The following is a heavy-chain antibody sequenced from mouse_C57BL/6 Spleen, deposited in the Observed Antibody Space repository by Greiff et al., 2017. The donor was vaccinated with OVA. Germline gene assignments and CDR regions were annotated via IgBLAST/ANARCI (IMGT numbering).Heavy chain of an antibody. CDR3: ARDFRSGGEDY. Sequence: EVKLMESGGGLVKPGGSLKLSCAASGFTFSSYAMSWVRQTPEKRLEWVATISDGGSYTYYPDNVKGRFTISRDNAKNNLYLQMSHLKSEDTAMYYCARDFRSGGEDYWGQGTSVTVSS. V-gene: IGHV5-4*01. J-gene: IGHJ4*01. CDR2: ISDGGSYT. CDR1: GFTFSSYA. D-gene: IGHD6-1*01.